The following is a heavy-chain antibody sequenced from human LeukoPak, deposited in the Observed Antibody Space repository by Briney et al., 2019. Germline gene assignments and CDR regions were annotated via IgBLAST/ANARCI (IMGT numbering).Heavy chain of an antibody. Sequence: ASVKVSCKASAYTFTSYDINWVRQATGQGLEWMGWMNPNSGNTGYAQTFQGRVTITRNTSISTAYMELSSLRSEDTAVNYCARGDCSSTSCYEDGAFDIWGQGTMVTVSS. J-gene: IGHJ3*02. V-gene: IGHV1-8*03. CDR3: ARGDCSSTSCYEDGAFDI. CDR2: MNPNSGNT. CDR1: AYTFTSYD. D-gene: IGHD2-2*01.